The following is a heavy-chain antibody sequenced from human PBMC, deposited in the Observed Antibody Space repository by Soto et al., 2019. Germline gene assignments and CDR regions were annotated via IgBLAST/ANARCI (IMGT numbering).Heavy chain of an antibody. CDR1: GFTVSSHY. CDR2: IYSGGST. CDR3: AKDQGSSWYEIDY. J-gene: IGHJ4*02. V-gene: IGHV3-53*01. D-gene: IGHD6-13*01. Sequence: PGGSLRLSCAASGFTVSSHYMSWVRQAPGKGLEWVSVIYSGGSTFYTDSVKGRFTISRDNSKNTLYLQMNSLRAEDTAVYYCAKDQGSSWYEIDYWGQGTLVTVSS.